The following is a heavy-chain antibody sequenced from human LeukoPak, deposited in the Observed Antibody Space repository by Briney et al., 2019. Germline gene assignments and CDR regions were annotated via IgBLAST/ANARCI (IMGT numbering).Heavy chain of an antibody. CDR1: GFTFDDYA. CDR2: ISWDGSIT. D-gene: IGHD1-7*01. Sequence: GGSLRLSCAASGFTFDDYAMHWVRQGPGKGLEWVALISWDGSITYYSDSVKGRFTISRDNSKNSLYLQINSLRDEDTALYYCARGSHWNYGGYYLDYWGQGTLVTVSS. V-gene: IGHV3-43D*03. J-gene: IGHJ4*02. CDR3: ARGSHWNYGGYYLDY.